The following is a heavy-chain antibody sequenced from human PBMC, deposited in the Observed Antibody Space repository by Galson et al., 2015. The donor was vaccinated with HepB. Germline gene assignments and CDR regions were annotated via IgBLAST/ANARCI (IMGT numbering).Heavy chain of an antibody. CDR2: INPGDSDT. D-gene: IGHD6-19*01. J-gene: IGHJ4*02. V-gene: IGHV5-51*03. CDR1: GYSFTSW. CDR3: ARPASSGWYDY. Sequence: QSGAEVKKPGESLKISCKGSGYSFTSWIAWVRQMPGKGLEWMGIINPGDSDTRYSPSFQGQVTVSADKSISTAYLQWSSLKASDTAMYYCARPASSGWYDYWGQGTLVTVSS.